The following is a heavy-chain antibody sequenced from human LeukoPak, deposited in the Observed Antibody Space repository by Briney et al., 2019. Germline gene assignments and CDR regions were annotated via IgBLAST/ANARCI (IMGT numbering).Heavy chain of an antibody. V-gene: IGHV3-30*18. CDR3: AKDRWELLDAFDI. CDR1: GVTFSSYG. D-gene: IGHD2-15*01. CDR2: ISYDGSNK. Sequence: GGSLRLSCAASGVTFSSYGMHWVRQAPGKGLEWVAVISYDGSNKYYADSVKGRFTISRDNSKNTLYLQMNSLRAEDTAVYYCAKDRWELLDAFDIWGQGTMVTVSS. J-gene: IGHJ3*02.